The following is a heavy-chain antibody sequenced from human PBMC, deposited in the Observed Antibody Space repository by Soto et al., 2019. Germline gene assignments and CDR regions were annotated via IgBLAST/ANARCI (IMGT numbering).Heavy chain of an antibody. D-gene: IGHD3-10*01. CDR2: IKSKTDGGTT. CDR1: GFTFSNAW. Sequence: EVQLVESGGGLVKPGGSLRLSCAASGFTFSNAWMSWVRQAPGKGLEWVGRIKSKTDGGTTDYAAPVKGRFTISRDDSTNTLYLQMNSLKTEDTAVYYCTTSPGYGSGSFYYYYYMDVWGKGTTVTVSS. V-gene: IGHV3-15*01. J-gene: IGHJ6*03. CDR3: TTSPGYGSGSFYYYYYMDV.